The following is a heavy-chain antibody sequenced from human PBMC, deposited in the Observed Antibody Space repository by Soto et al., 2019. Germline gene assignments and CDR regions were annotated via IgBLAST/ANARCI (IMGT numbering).Heavy chain of an antibody. V-gene: IGHV1-69*02. CDR1: GGTFSSYT. Sequence: QVQLVQSGAEVKKPGSSVKVSCKASGGTFSSYTIGWVRQAPGQGLEWMGRIIPILGIANYAQKFQGRVTITADKSTSTAYMELSSLRSEDTAVYYCARAYGDYDYYYGMDVWGQGTTVTVSS. CDR3: ARAYGDYDYYYGMDV. J-gene: IGHJ6*02. CDR2: IIPILGIA. D-gene: IGHD4-17*01.